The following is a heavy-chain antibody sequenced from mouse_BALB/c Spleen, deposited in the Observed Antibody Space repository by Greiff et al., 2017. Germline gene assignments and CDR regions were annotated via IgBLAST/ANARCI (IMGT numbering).Heavy chain of an antibody. Sequence: VKVVESGPGLVAPSQSLSITCTVSGFSLTSYGVHWVRQPPGKGLEWLGVIWAGGSTNYNSALMSRLSISKDNSKSQVFLKMNSLQTDDTAMYYCARDRGTTVVAPVAYWGQGTLVTVSA. J-gene: IGHJ3*01. D-gene: IGHD1-1*01. CDR3: ARDRGTTVVAPVAY. V-gene: IGHV2-9*02. CDR2: IWAGGST. CDR1: GFSLTSYG.